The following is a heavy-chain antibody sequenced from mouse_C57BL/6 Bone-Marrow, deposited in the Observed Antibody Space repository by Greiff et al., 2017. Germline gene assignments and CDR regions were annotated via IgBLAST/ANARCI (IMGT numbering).Heavy chain of an antibody. CDR2: INPSSGYT. V-gene: IGHV1-7*01. J-gene: IGHJ3*01. D-gene: IGHD2-4*01. Sequence: ESGAELAKPGASVKLSCKASGYTFTSYWMHWVKQRPGQGLEWIGYINPSSGYTKYNQKFKDKATLTADKSSSTAYMQLGSLTYEDSAVXFCARSGDYDGAWFAYWGPETLVTVSA. CDR3: ARSGDYDGAWFAY. CDR1: GYTFTSYW.